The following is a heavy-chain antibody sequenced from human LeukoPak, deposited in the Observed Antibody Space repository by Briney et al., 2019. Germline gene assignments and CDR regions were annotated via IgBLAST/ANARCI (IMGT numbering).Heavy chain of an antibody. CDR2: IYYSGNT. CDR3: ARRGSGLNWFDP. D-gene: IGHD3-22*01. Sequence: SETLSLTCTVSGGSISSSSYYWGWIRQPPGKGLEWIGSIYYSGNTYYSPSLKSRVTVSVDTPKNQFSLKLSSVTAADTAVYYCARRGSGLNWFDPWGQGTLVTVSS. V-gene: IGHV4-39*01. J-gene: IGHJ5*02. CDR1: GGSISSSSYY.